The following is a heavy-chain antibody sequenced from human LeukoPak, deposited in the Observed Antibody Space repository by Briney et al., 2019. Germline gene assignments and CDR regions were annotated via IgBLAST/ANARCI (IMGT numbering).Heavy chain of an antibody. CDR2: IYASGST. CDR1: GGSITSYY. Sequence: SETLSLTCTVSGGSITSYYWNWIRQPAEKGLEWIGRIYASGSTSYNPSLKSRVTISIDMSKKQFSLKLTSVTAADTAVYYCARDPPGYCSGSSCYGAFNIWGQGTTVSVSS. J-gene: IGHJ3*02. D-gene: IGHD2-2*01. V-gene: IGHV4-4*07. CDR3: ARDPPGYCSGSSCYGAFNI.